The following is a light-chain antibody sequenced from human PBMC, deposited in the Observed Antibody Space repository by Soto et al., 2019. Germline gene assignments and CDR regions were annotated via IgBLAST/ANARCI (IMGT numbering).Light chain of an antibody. CDR1: QSISSC. V-gene: IGKV1-5*01. CDR2: AAS. Sequence: DIPLTTSPSTLSPSPGERATLSCRASQSISSCLAWYQQKPGKAPKLLIYAASSWATGVPSRFSGSGSGTDFTLTSSSLQPEDFAAYYCQQYNSYPETFGQGTKVEIK. CDR3: QQYNSYPET. J-gene: IGKJ1*01.